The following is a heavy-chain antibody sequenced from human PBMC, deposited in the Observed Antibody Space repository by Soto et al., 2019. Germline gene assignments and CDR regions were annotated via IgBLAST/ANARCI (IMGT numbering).Heavy chain of an antibody. D-gene: IGHD6-19*01. CDR1: GFTFSSYG. CDR3: ARSALATYSSGWYYYYGMDV. CDR2: IWYDGSNK. J-gene: IGHJ6*02. Sequence: QVQLVESGGGVVQPGRSLRLSCAASGFTFSSYGMHWVRQAPGKGLEWVAVIWYDGSNKYYADSVKGRFTISRDNSKNTLYLQMNSLRAEDTAVYYCARSALATYSSGWYYYYGMDVWGQGTTVTVSS. V-gene: IGHV3-33*01.